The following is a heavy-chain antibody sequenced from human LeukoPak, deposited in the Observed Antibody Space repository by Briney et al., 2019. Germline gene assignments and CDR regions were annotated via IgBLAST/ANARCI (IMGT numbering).Heavy chain of an antibody. CDR1: GGSISSYY. J-gene: IGHJ3*02. Sequence: SETLSLTCTVSGGSISSYYWSWIRQPPGKGLEWIGYIYYSGSTNYNPSLKSRVTISVDTSKNQFSLKLSSVTAEDTAVYYCASRPTGKENAYDIWGQGTMVTVSS. D-gene: IGHD1-1*01. CDR3: ASRPTGKENAYDI. CDR2: IYYSGST. V-gene: IGHV4-59*12.